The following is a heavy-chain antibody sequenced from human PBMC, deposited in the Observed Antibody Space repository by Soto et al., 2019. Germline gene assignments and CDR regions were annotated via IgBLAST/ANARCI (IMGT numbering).Heavy chain of an antibody. J-gene: IGHJ3*02. V-gene: IGHV4-61*08. CDR2: TLYSGSP. CDR1: GGSVGTGAYY. Sequence: SETPSLTCRVSGGSVGTGAYYWSWIRQPPGKGLEWIGYTLYSGSPNYNPSLQSLQSRVTISVDTSRNQFSLRLTSVTAADTALYYCATHDYYHRPFDICGQVTMVT. D-gene: IGHD3-9*01. CDR3: ATHDYYHRPFDI.